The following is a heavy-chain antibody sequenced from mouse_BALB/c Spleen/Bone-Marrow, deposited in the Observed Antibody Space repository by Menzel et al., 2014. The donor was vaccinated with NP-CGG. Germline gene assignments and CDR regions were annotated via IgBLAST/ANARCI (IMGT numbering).Heavy chain of an antibody. CDR2: INPNNGGT. CDR1: GYAFTEYT. J-gene: IGHJ2*01. Sequence: EVQLQQSGPDLVKPGASVKISCKTSGYAFTEYTMHWVRQSHGKSLEWIGGINPNNGGTTYNQKFKGKATLTVDKSSSTAYMELRSLTSEVSAVYYCAALYGIVFDYWGQGTTLTVSS. CDR3: AALYGIVFDY. D-gene: IGHD2-1*01. V-gene: IGHV1-18*01.